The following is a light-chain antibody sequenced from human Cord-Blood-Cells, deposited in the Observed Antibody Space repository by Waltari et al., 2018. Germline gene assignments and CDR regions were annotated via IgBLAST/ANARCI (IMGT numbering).Light chain of an antibody. CDR1: QSVSSN. Sequence: EILLTQSPAPLSVSPGERAPLSSRASQSVSSNLAWYQQKPGQAPRLLIYGASTRATGIPARFSGSGSGTEFTLTISSLQSEDFAVYYCQQYNNWPLTFGPGTKVDIK. CDR3: QQYNNWPLT. J-gene: IGKJ3*01. V-gene: IGKV3-15*01. CDR2: GAS.